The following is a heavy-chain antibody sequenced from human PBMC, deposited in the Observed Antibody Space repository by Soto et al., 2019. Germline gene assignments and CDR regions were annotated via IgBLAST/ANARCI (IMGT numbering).Heavy chain of an antibody. D-gene: IGHD3-10*01. CDR3: ARDRGISGSGNYEIPYHYYGMDV. Sequence: QVQLVQSGAEVKKPGASVKVSCSASGYTFKNYGITWLRQAPGKGLEWVGWISAYTGNTNYAQSLQGRVTMTTDTPTSTAYMELRSLRSDDTAVFYCARDRGISGSGNYEIPYHYYGMDVWGQGTTVTVSS. CDR2: ISAYTGNT. V-gene: IGHV1-18*04. CDR1: GYTFKNYG. J-gene: IGHJ6*02.